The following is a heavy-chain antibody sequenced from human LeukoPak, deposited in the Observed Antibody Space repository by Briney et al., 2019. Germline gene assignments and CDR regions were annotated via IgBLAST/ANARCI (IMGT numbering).Heavy chain of an antibody. Sequence: SDTLSLTCTVSRGSLRTYYWSWIRQSPGKGVECIGYIYDSGTTKYIPSLKSRVTILVVTSKKQFSMKLSSVTAVDAAVYYCARSGGNYYDTDAFDIWGQGTMVTVSS. J-gene: IGHJ3*02. D-gene: IGHD1-26*01. CDR3: ARSGGNYYDTDAFDI. CDR2: IYDSGTT. CDR1: RGSLRTYY. V-gene: IGHV4-59*08.